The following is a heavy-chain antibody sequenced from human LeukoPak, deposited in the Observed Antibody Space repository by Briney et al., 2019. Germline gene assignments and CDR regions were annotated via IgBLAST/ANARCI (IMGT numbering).Heavy chain of an antibody. CDR2: ISNDGGYT. CDR1: GFTFNTYA. D-gene: IGHD6-13*01. Sequence: GGSLRLSCAASGFTFNTYAMHWVRQAPGKGLEYVSGISNDGGYTYYGNSVKGRFAISRDNSRNTLYLQMGSLRPEDMAIYYCARESSLSLSFGSWGQGTLVTVSS. J-gene: IGHJ4*02. V-gene: IGHV3-64*01. CDR3: ARESSLSLSFGS.